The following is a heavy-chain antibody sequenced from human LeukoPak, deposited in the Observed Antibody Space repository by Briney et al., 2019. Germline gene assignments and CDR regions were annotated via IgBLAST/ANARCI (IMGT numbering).Heavy chain of an antibody. CDR2: IYYSGST. D-gene: IGHD3-10*01. J-gene: IGHJ6*03. Sequence: PSETLSLTCTVSGGSISSNTYYWGWIRQPPGKGLEWIGSIYYSGSTYYNPSLKSRVTISVDTSKNQFSLKLSSVTAADTAVYYCARHRGRDGTMVRGVRYYYYMDVWGKGTTVTISS. V-gene: IGHV4-39*01. CDR1: GGSISSNTYY. CDR3: ARHRGRDGTMVRGVRYYYYMDV.